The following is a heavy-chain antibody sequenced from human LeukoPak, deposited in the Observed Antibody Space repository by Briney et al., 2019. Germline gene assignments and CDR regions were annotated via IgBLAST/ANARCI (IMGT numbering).Heavy chain of an antibody. J-gene: IGHJ3*02. CDR2: IYHSGST. CDR3: ARLGPGYSSTWSNDAFAI. Sequence: SQTLSLTCAVSGGSISSGGYSWSWIRQPPGKGLEWIGYIYHSGSTYYHPSLKSRVTISVDTSKNQFSLKLSSVTAADTAVYYCARLGPGYSSTWSNDAFAIWGQGTVVTVSS. V-gene: IGHV4-30-2*03. CDR1: GGSISSGGYS. D-gene: IGHD6-13*01.